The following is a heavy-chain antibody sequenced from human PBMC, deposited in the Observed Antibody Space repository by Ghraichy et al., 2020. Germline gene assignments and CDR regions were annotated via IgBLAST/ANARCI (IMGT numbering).Heavy chain of an antibody. CDR3: ARDDGPGTTFDY. CDR1: GYTFTNYY. V-gene: IGHV1-46*04. J-gene: IGHJ4*02. D-gene: IGHD1/OR15-1a*01. CDR2: INPSGGGT. Sequence: ASVKVSCKACGYTFTNYYIHWVRQAPVQGLEWMGTINPSGGGTSYAQKLQGRVTVTRDTSTSTVYMEVSSLRSEDTAVYYCARDDGPGTTFDYWGQGTLLTVSS.